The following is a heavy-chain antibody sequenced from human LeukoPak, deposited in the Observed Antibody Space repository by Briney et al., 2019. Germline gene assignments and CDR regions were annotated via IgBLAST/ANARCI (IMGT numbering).Heavy chain of an antibody. Sequence: AASVKVSCKASGYTFTGYYMHWVRQAPGQGLEWMGWINPNSGGTNYAQKFQGRVTMTRDTSISTAYMELSRLRSDDTAVYYCARDSWARIMIVGYWGQGTLVTVSS. CDR1: GYTFTGYY. D-gene: IGHD3-16*01. CDR3: ARDSWARIMIVGY. V-gene: IGHV1-2*02. CDR2: INPNSGGT. J-gene: IGHJ4*02.